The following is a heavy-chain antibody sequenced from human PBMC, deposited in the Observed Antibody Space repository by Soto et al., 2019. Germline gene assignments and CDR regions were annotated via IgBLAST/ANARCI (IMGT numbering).Heavy chain of an antibody. V-gene: IGHV4-39*01. Sequence: SETLSLTCTVSGASISDSSYFWGWIRQPPGKGLECIGSIYYSGITHYNPSLKSRVTISVDTSKNQFSLKLSSATAADTAVYYCARHRKYYDILTGYYIPSHMDVWGQGTTVTVSS. CDR3: ARHRKYYDILTGYYIPSHMDV. CDR1: GASISDSSYF. CDR2: IYYSGIT. J-gene: IGHJ6*02. D-gene: IGHD3-9*01.